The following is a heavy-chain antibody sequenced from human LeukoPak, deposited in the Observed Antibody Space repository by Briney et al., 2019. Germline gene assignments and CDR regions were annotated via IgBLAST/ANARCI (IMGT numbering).Heavy chain of an antibody. V-gene: IGHV4-59*01. CDR3: ARWQVATRTFDP. CDR2: IYYSGST. J-gene: IGHJ5*02. D-gene: IGHD4-23*01. CDR1: GGSISSYY. Sequence: SSETLSLTCTVSGGSISSYYWSWVRQPPGKGLEWIGYIYYSGSTNYNPSLKCRVTISVDTSKNQFSLKLSSVTAADTAVYYCARWQVATRTFDPWGQGTLVTVSS.